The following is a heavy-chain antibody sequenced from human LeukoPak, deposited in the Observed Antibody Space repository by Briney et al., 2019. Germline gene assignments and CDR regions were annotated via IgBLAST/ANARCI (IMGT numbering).Heavy chain of an antibody. V-gene: IGHV1-8*03. CDR1: GYTFTSYD. J-gene: IGHJ4*02. CDR2: MNPNSGNT. CDR3: ASYSGYAQ. Sequence: ASVKVSCKTSGYTFTSYDVNWVRQATGQGLEWMGWMNPNSGNTGYAQKFQGRVTISRNTSITTAYMELSGLTSEDTAVYYCASYSGYAQWGQGTLVTVSS. D-gene: IGHD5-12*01.